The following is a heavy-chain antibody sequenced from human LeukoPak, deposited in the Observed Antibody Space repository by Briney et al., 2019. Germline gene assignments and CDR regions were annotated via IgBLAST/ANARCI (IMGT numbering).Heavy chain of an antibody. CDR3: ARDQAYCGGDCYFDF. D-gene: IGHD2-21*02. CDR2: IYHSGST. V-gene: IGHV4-38-2*02. J-gene: IGHJ4*02. Sequence: SETLSLTRAVSDYSISSAYYWGWIRQPPGKGLEWIGSIYHSGSTDYNPSLKSRVTISVDTSKNQFSLKLRSVTAADTAVYHCARDQAYCGGDCYFDFWGQGTLVTVSS. CDR1: DYSISSAYY.